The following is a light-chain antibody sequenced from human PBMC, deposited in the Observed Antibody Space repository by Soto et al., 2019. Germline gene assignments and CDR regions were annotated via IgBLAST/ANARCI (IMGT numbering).Light chain of an antibody. Sequence: EVVLTQSPATLSLSPGERATLSCRASQSVSNYLAWYKQKPGQAPRLLIYDASNRATGIPARFSGSGSGTDFTITISSRDPDDFAVYYCQQRSNWSPEVSFGRGTKVESK. J-gene: IGKJ4*01. V-gene: IGKV3-11*01. CDR2: DAS. CDR1: QSVSNY. CDR3: QQRSNWSPEVS.